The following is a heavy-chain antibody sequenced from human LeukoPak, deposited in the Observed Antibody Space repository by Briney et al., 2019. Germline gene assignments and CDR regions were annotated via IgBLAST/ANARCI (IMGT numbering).Heavy chain of an antibody. Sequence: PGGSLRLSCAASGFTFSSYWMHWVRQAPGKGLVWVSRINSDGSSTSYADSVKGRFTISRDNAKNTLYLQMNSLRAEDTAVYYCAKDPYSSSWYGWFDPWGQGTLVTVSS. CDR2: INSDGSST. D-gene: IGHD6-13*01. V-gene: IGHV3-74*01. CDR3: AKDPYSSSWYGWFDP. CDR1: GFTFSSYW. J-gene: IGHJ5*02.